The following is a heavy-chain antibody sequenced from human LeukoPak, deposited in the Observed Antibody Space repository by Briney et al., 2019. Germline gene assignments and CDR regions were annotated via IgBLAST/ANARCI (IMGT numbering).Heavy chain of an antibody. CDR1: GGSFSGYY. Sequence: SETLSLTCAVYGGSFSGYYWSWIRQPPGKGLEWIGEINHSGSTNYNPSLKCRVTISVDTSKNQFSLKLSSVTAADTAVYYCARGGVKWELNWFDPWGQGTLVTVSS. V-gene: IGHV4-34*01. J-gene: IGHJ5*02. CDR3: ARGGVKWELNWFDP. D-gene: IGHD1-26*01. CDR2: INHSGST.